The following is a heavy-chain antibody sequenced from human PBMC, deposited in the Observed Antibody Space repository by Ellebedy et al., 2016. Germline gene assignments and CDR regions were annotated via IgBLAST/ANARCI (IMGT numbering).Heavy chain of an antibody. CDR2: IYYSGST. CDR1: GGSISSYY. CDR3: ARGWAVAGYYFDY. D-gene: IGHD6-19*01. Sequence: SETLSLXXTVSGGSISSYYWSWIQQPPGKGLEWIGYIYYSGSTNYNPSLKSRVTISVDTSKNQFSLKLSSVTAADTAVYYCARGWAVAGYYFDYWGQGTLVTVSS. J-gene: IGHJ4*02. V-gene: IGHV4-59*12.